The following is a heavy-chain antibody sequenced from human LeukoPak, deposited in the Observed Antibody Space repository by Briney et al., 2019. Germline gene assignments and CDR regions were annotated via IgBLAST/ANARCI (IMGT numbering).Heavy chain of an antibody. V-gene: IGHV4-34*01. J-gene: IGHJ6*03. CDR3: AGTSYYYYYIDV. Sequence: SETLSLTCTVSGGSFSGYYWSWIRQPPGKGLGWMGEVNHSGSTNYNPSLKRRVTISVDTAKNQFSLKLRSVTAAATAAYVCAGTSYYYYYIDVWGEGTTVTISS. CDR1: GGSFSGYY. CDR2: VNHSGST.